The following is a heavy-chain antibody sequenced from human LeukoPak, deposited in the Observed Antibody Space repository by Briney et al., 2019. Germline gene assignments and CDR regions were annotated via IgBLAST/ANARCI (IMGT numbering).Heavy chain of an antibody. CDR3: ARDPHCSSTSCYTRGDDWFDP. V-gene: IGHV1-69*04. CDR2: IIPILGIA. D-gene: IGHD2-2*02. Sequence: ASVKVSCKSSGGTFSSYTISWVRQAPGQGLEWMGRIIPILGIANYAQKFQGRVTITADKSTGTAYMELSSLRSEDTAVYYCARDPHCSSTSCYTRGDDWFDPWGQGTLVTVSS. J-gene: IGHJ5*02. CDR1: GGTFSSYT.